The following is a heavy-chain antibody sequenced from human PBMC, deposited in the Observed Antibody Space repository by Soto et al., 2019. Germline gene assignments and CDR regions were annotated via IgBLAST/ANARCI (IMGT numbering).Heavy chain of an antibody. D-gene: IGHD3-3*01. J-gene: IGHJ6*03. Sequence: SETLSLTCTVTGGSISSSSYYWGWIRQPPGKGLEWIWSIYYSGSTYYNPSLKSRVTISVDTSKNQFSLKLSSVTAADTAVYYCSRMGLPTIFGVVRLAYYYYMDVWGKGTTVTVSS. V-gene: IGHV4-39*01. CDR3: SRMGLPTIFGVVRLAYYYYMDV. CDR2: IYYSGST. CDR1: GGSISSSSYY.